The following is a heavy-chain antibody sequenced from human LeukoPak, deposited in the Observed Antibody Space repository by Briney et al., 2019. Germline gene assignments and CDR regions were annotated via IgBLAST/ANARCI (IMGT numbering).Heavy chain of an antibody. CDR2: ISWNGGTT. D-gene: IGHD4-17*01. V-gene: IGHV3-20*04. CDR1: GFTFDDYG. CDR3: ARRGSGDYGYFYYYMDV. Sequence: PGGSLRLSCAASGFTFDDYGMSWVRHAPGKGLEWVSGISWNGGTTDYADSVKGRFTISRDNAKNSLYLQMNSLRAEDTALYYCARRGSGDYGYFYYYMDVWGKGTTVTVSS. J-gene: IGHJ6*03.